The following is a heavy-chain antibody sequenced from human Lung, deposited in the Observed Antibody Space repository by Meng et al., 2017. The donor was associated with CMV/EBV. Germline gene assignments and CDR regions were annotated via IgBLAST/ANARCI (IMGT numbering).Heavy chain of an antibody. CDR1: GSSISSSNL. J-gene: IGHJ4*02. Sequence: QVQLQEPGPGLVKPSGTLSLTFAVSGSSISSSNLWTWVRQVPGKGLEWIGEIYHSGSTNYNPSLKSRVTISVDKFKNQFSLKLGSVTAADTAVYYCARIERRRILKYCGSDCSTTDYWGQGTLVTVSS. CDR2: IYHSGST. CDR3: ARIERRRILKYCGSDCSTTDY. V-gene: IGHV4-4*02. D-gene: IGHD2-21*02.